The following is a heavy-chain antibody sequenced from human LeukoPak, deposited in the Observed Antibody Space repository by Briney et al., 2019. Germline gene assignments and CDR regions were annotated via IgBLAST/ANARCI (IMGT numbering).Heavy chain of an antibody. CDR1: GYTFTGYY. J-gene: IGHJ4*02. Sequence: GASVKVSCKASGYTFTGYYMHWLRRAPGQGLEWMGWINPNSGGTNYAQKFQGRVTMTRDTSISTAYMELSRLRSDDTAVYYCAREFGDTAMVTPFDYWGQGTLVTVSS. CDR3: AREFGDTAMVTPFDY. V-gene: IGHV1-2*02. D-gene: IGHD5-18*01. CDR2: INPNSGGT.